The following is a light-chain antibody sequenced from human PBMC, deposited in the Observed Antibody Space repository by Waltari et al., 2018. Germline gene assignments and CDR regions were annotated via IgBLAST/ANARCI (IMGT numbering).Light chain of an antibody. J-gene: IGKJ2*01. CDR2: GAS. V-gene: IGKV3-20*01. CDR1: QSVSRSR. Sequence: ASQSVSRSRIAWCLRRPGQAPRLLIYGASGRATGIPDRFSCSGSGTDFSLTISRVEPEDFAVYYCQQCGSAVMYTFGQGSKLEIK. CDR3: QQCGSAVMYT.